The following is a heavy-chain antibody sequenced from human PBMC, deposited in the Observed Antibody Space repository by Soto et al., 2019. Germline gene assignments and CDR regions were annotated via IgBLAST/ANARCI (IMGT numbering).Heavy chain of an antibody. Sequence: SQTLSLTCAISGDSVSSNHATWDWIRQSQSRGLEWLGRTYYRSKWYYDYALSVKSRISINPDTSNNQLSLQLSSVTPADTAVYYCARLIGNSWLDSWGQGILVTVSS. D-gene: IGHD3-16*01. CDR1: GDSVSSNHAT. V-gene: IGHV6-1*01. CDR3: ARLIGNSWLDS. CDR2: TYYRSKWYY. J-gene: IGHJ5*01.